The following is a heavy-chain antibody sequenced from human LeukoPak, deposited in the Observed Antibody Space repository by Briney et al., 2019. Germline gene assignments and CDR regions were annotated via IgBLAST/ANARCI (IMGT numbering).Heavy chain of an antibody. D-gene: IGHD1-26*01. CDR1: GCTFSSYA. CDR2: ISGSGGST. CDR3: AKVGGSSYYFDY. J-gene: IGHJ4*02. V-gene: IGHV3-23*01. Sequence: PGGSLRLSCAASGCTFSSYAMSGVRQAPGKGREGVSAISGSGGSTYYADSVKGRFTISRDNSKNTLYLQMNSLGAEDTAVYYCAKVGGSSYYFDYWGQGTLVTVSS.